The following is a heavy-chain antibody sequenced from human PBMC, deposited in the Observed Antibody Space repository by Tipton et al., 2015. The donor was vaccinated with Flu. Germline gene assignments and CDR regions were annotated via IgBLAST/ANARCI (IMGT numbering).Heavy chain of an antibody. J-gene: IGHJ3*01. CDR1: GFTFTNYW. V-gene: IGHV3-7*03. CDR2: INQDGSVK. CDR3: AKRYCSSTTCYTPDALAV. Sequence: SLRLSCAASGFTFTNYWMTWVRQAPGQGLEWVANINQDGSVKYYVDSVKGRFTISRDNSKNTLFLQMNDLRVEDTAVYYCAKRYCSSTTCYTPDALAVWGQGTMVTVS. D-gene: IGHD2-2*02.